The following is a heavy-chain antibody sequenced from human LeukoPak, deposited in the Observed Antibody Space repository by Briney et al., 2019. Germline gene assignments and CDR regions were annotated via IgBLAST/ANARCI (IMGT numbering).Heavy chain of an antibody. J-gene: IGHJ4*02. D-gene: IGHD4-17*01. V-gene: IGHV4-34*01. CDR2: INHSGST. CDR3: ARGDGDYGDYVLDY. CDR1: GGSFSGYY. Sequence: KPSETLSLTCAVYGGSFSGYYWSWIRQPPGKGLEWIGEINHSGSTNYNPSLKSRVTISADTSKNQFSLKLSSVTAADTAVYYCARGDGDYGDYVLDYWGQGTLVTVSS.